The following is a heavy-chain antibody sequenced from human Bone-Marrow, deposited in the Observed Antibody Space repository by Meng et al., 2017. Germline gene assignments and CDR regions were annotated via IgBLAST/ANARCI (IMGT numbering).Heavy chain of an antibody. V-gene: IGHV3-33*01. D-gene: IGHD1-26*01. CDR3: ARDCSGSNYIFDAFDI. CDR1: GFTFSSYG. Sequence: GESLKISCAASGFTFSSYGMHWVRQAPGKGLEWVALIWHDGSNKYYADSVKGRFTISRDNSKNTLYLQMNSLRAEDTAVYYCARDCSGSNYIFDAFDIWGQGTMVTVSS. CDR2: IWHDGSNK. J-gene: IGHJ3*02.